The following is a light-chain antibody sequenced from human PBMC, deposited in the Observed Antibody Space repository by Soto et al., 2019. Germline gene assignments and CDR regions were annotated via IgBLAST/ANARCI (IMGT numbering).Light chain of an antibody. CDR1: QSVSNF. CDR2: DAS. Sequence: ESVLTQSPATLSLSPGERATLSCRASQSVSNFLAWYQQKLGQAPRLLIYDASKRATGIPARFSGSGSGTDLTLTISSLDPEDYAVYYGQHRSSWPTALTFGGGTKVEIK. V-gene: IGKV3-11*01. CDR3: QHRSSWPTALT. J-gene: IGKJ4*01.